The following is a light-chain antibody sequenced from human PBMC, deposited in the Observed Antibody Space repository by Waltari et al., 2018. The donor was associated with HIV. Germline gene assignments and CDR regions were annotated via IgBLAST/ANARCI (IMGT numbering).Light chain of an antibody. CDR2: KAS. CDR1: QSISIW. V-gene: IGKV1-5*03. J-gene: IGKJ1*01. Sequence: DIQMTQSPSTLSASVGARVTITCRASQSISIWLAWYQQKPVKAPNLLIYKASSLESGVPSRFSGSGSGTEFTLTISSLQPDDFATYYCQQYNGYSRTFGQGTKVEIK. CDR3: QQYNGYSRT.